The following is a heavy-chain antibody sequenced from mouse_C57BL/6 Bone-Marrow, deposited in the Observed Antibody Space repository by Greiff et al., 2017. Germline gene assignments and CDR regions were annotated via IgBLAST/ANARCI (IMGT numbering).Heavy chain of an antibody. CDR3: ARSECEYGSSLDY. CDR2: ISYSGST. CDR1: GYSITSDY. J-gene: IGHJ2*01. Sequence: EVKLQESGPGLAKPSQTLSLTCSVTGYSITSDYWHWIRKFPGNKLEYMGYISYSGSTYYNQSLKSRISITRDTSKNQYYLQLNAVSTEDTATYTCARSECEYGSSLDYWGQGTTLIVSS. D-gene: IGHD1-1*01. V-gene: IGHV3-8*01.